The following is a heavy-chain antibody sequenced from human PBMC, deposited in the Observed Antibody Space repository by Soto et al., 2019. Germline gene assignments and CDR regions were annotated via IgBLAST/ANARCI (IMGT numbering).Heavy chain of an antibody. D-gene: IGHD2-15*01. CDR1: GYSFRTHG. CDR2: ISTYDDKT. J-gene: IGHJ5*02. CDR3: ARDLGYCNSSGCFRNWFDP. Sequence: QVQLVQSGAEVKTPGASVKVSCRASGYSFRTHGISWVRQAPGQGLEWLGWISTYDDKTNFPQKFQGRITMNTDPSTSTAYMELRSLRSDDTAVYFCARDLGYCNSSGCFRNWFDPWGQGTLVTVSS. V-gene: IGHV1-18*01.